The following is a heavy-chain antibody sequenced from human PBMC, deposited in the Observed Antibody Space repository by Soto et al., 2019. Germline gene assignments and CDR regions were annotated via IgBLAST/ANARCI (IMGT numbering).Heavy chain of an antibody. V-gene: IGHV1-18*01. CDR2: ISPYTGNT. D-gene: IGHD3-16*01. J-gene: IGHJ6*02. CDR1: GYIFVNYG. Sequence: QVQLVQSGDEVKKPGASVKVSCKASGYIFVNYGIAWVRQAPRQGLEWMGWISPYTGNTHSASKVQGRLTMTTDTSTRTAYMDLGSLKSDDTAVYYCVMVDNYVTPTPQDVWGQGTTVTVSS. CDR3: VMVDNYVTPTPQDV.